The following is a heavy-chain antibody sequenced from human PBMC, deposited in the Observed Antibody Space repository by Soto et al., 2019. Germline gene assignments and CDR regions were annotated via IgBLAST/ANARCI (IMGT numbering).Heavy chain of an antibody. CDR2: ISSSSSYI. CDR3: AREPPPDHYYYYGMDV. J-gene: IGHJ6*02. CDR1: GFTFSSYS. Sequence: PGGSLRLSCAASGFTFSSYSMNWVRQAPGKGLEWVSSISSSSSYIYYADSVKGRFTISRDNAKNSLYLQMNSLRAEDTAVYYCAREPPPDHYYYYGMDVWGQGTTVTVSS. V-gene: IGHV3-21*01.